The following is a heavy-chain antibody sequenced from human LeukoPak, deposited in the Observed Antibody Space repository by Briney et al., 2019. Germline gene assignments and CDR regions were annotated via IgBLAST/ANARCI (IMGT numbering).Heavy chain of an antibody. V-gene: IGHV4-59*08. CDR2: IHYSGST. D-gene: IGHD3-22*01. Sequence: KPSETLSLTCTVSGGGMSSCYWSWIRQPPGEGLEWIGYIHYSGSTSYNPSLKSRVTISVDTSNNQFSLKLSSVTAADTAVYYCARHDAIISMIVGERPFEIWGQGTMVTVSS. CDR3: ARHDAIISMIVGERPFEI. CDR1: GGGMSSCY. J-gene: IGHJ3*02.